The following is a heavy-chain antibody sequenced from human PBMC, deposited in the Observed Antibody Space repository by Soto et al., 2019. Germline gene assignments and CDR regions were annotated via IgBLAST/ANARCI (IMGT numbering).Heavy chain of an antibody. CDR2: ISYSGIT. D-gene: IGHD3-9*01. J-gene: IGHJ4*02. CDR3: AREALALTDSFHFDY. CDR1: GASLSSGGYY. Sequence: SDTLSLTCTVSGASLSSGGYYWTWIRQHPEKGLEWIGYISYSGITYYHPSLKSRVTISVDTSKNQFSLNLSSVTAADTAVYYCAREALALTDSFHFDYWGQGALVTVSS. V-gene: IGHV4-31*03.